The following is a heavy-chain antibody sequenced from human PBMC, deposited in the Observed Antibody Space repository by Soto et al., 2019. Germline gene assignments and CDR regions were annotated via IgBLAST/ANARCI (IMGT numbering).Heavy chain of an antibody. D-gene: IGHD3-22*01. V-gene: IGHV1-18*01. CDR3: ARRYYYDSSGYYSPMGDDFDI. CDR2: ISAYNGNT. J-gene: IGHJ3*02. CDR1: GYTFTSYG. Sequence: QVQLVQSGAEVKKPGASVKVSCKASGYTFTSYGISWVRQAPGQGLEWMGWISAYNGNTNYAQKLQGRVTMTTDISTSTAYMELRSLRSDDTAVYYCARRYYYDSSGYYSPMGDDFDIWGQGTMVTVSS.